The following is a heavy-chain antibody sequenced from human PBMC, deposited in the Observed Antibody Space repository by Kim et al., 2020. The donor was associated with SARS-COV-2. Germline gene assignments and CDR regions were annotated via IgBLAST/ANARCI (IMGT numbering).Heavy chain of an antibody. CDR2: ISYDGSSK. D-gene: IGHD3-16*02. Sequence: GGSLRLSCAASGFTFSNYAMHWVRQAPGKGLEWVAVISYDGSSKYYAGSVKGRFTISRDDSNNSLDLQLNSLRPEDTAVYYCAKSGLPWGSYRYPNYYGLDVWGQGTTVTVSS. CDR1: GFTFSNYA. V-gene: IGHV3-30*18. CDR3: AKSGLPWGSYRYPNYYGLDV. J-gene: IGHJ6*02.